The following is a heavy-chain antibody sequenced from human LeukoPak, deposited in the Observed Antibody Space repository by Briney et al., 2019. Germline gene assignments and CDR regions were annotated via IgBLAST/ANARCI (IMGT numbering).Heavy chain of an antibody. CDR2: IHGGGST. D-gene: IGHD4-17*01. J-gene: IGHJ4*02. CDR1: GFSLSSGFY. CDR3: ARVYIYGRSYFDY. V-gene: IGHV4-38-2*02. Sequence: SETLSLTCTVSGFSLSSGFYWGWIRQPPGKGLEWIGTIHGGGSTNYNPSLKSRVTISVDTSKNQFSLNLSSVTVADTAIYYCARVYIYGRSYFDYWGQGTLVTVSS.